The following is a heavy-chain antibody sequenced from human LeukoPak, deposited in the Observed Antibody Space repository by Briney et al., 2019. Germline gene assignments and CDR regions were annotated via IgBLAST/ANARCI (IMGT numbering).Heavy chain of an antibody. Sequence: GGSLRLSCAASGFTFSDYYMSWIRQAPGKGLEWVSYISSSGSTIYYADSVKGRFTISRDNAKNSLYLQMNSLRAEDTAVYYCARDDPPRGYCSSISCYTGKYNWFDPWGQGTLVTVSS. D-gene: IGHD2-2*02. J-gene: IGHJ5*02. CDR1: GFTFSDYY. V-gene: IGHV3-11*01. CDR2: ISSSGSTI. CDR3: ARDDPPRGYCSSISCYTGKYNWFDP.